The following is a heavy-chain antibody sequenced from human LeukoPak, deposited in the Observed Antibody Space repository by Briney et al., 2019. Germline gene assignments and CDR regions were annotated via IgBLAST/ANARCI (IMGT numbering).Heavy chain of an antibody. CDR1: GGSISSYY. CDR3: ARSYDILTGYSS. D-gene: IGHD3-9*01. V-gene: IGHV4-4*09. CDR2: IYTSGST. Sequence: SETLSLTCTVSGGSISSYYWSWIRQPPGKGLEWIGYIYTSGSTNYNPSLKSRVTISVDTSKNQFSLKLSSVTAADTAVYYCARSYDILTGYSSWGQGTLVTVSS. J-gene: IGHJ5*02.